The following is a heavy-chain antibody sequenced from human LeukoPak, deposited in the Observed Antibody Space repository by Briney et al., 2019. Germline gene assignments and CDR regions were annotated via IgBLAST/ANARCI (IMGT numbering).Heavy chain of an antibody. Sequence: GGSLRLSCTASGFTFSNFWMGWVRQAPGKGREWVANIKQDETEKFYLGSVKDRFTISRDNAKNSLYLQMNSVRAEDTAVYYCAKDRFGGVIVTGMDVWGQGTTVTVSS. CDR1: GFTFSNFW. J-gene: IGHJ6*02. D-gene: IGHD3-16*02. CDR3: AKDRFGGVIVTGMDV. V-gene: IGHV3-7*01. CDR2: IKQDETEK.